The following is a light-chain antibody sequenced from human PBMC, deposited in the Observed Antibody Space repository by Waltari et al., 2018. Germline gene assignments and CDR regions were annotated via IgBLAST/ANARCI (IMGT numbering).Light chain of an antibody. CDR2: QDT. V-gene: IGLV3-1*01. J-gene: IGLJ2*01. Sequence: SYELTQAHSVSVSPAQTATITCSGDNLENKLTSWYQQKPGHSPVLVLYQDTKRPSGICDRDAGSISGDPATLTITGTQTTDEADYCSQAWNIKNGVVGGGTKLTVL. CDR1: NLENKL. CDR3: QAWNIKNGV.